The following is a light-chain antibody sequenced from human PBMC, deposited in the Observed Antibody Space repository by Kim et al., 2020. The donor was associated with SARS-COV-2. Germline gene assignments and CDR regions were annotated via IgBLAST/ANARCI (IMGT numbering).Light chain of an antibody. J-gene: IGKJ4*01. V-gene: IGKV3D-7*01. Sequence: SPGGRATLSCRASEFVVSTYLSWDQQKPGQAPRVLIYGAATRATGIPARFSGSGSGTDFTLTIRSLQPEDFAVYYCQQDYSLPFTFGGGTKVDIK. CDR1: EFVVSTY. CDR3: QQDYSLPFT. CDR2: GAA.